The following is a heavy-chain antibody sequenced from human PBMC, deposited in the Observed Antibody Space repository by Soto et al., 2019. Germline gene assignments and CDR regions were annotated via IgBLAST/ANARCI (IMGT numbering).Heavy chain of an antibody. Sequence: PGGSLRLSCAASGFTFSSFGLHWVRQAPGKGLEWVAVISNDGNNKYYRDSLKGRFTISRDNSKNTLYLQMNGLRTEDTAVYYCAKEMVPDSFPHPMVRGVPSDYWGQGTLVTVSS. CDR3: AKEMVPDSFPHPMVRGVPSDY. D-gene: IGHD3-10*01. CDR2: ISNDGNNK. CDR1: GFTFSSFG. J-gene: IGHJ4*02. V-gene: IGHV3-30*18.